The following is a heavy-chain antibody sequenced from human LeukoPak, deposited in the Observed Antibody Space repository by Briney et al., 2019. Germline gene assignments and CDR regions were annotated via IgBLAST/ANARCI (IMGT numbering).Heavy chain of an antibody. CDR2: ISSSGSTI. CDR3: ARAKMISSGTSYYFDY. D-gene: IGHD3-22*01. CDR1: GFTFSDYY. V-gene: IGHV3-11*01. Sequence: GGSLRLSCAASGFTFSDYYMSWIRQAPGKGLEWVSYISSSGSTIYYADSVKGRFTISRDNAKNSLYLQMNSLRAEDTAVCYCARAKMISSGTSYYFDYWGQGTLVTVSS. J-gene: IGHJ4*02.